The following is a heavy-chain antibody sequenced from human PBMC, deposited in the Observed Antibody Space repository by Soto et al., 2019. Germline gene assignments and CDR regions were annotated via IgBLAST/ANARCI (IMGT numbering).Heavy chain of an antibody. Sequence: QVQLVESGGGVVQPGRSLRLSCAASGFTFSSYPMHWVRQAPGKGLEWLAVISSDGTNKNYADSVKGRFTISRDNSANTLFLQVNSLTSEDSAVYFCARNYYEDYWGQGTLVTVSS. D-gene: IGHD3-22*01. V-gene: IGHV3-30-3*01. CDR2: ISSDGTNK. J-gene: IGHJ4*02. CDR1: GFTFSSYP. CDR3: ARNYYEDY.